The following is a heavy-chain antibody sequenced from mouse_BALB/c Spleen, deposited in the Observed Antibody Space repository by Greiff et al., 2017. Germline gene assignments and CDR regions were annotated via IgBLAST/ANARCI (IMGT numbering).Heavy chain of an antibody. V-gene: IGHV1-61*01. Sequence: VQLQESGAELVRPGASVKLSCKASGYSFTSYWMNWVKQRPEQGLEWIGMIHPSDSETRLNQKFKDKATLTVDKSSSTAYMQLSSPTSEDSAVYYCARDYYGGSYPAWFAYWGQGTLVTVSA. D-gene: IGHD1-1*01. CDR2: IHPSDSET. J-gene: IGHJ3*01. CDR1: GYSFTSYW. CDR3: ARDYYGGSYPAWFAY.